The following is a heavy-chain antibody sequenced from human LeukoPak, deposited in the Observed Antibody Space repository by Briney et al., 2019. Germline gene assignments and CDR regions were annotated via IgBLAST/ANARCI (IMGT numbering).Heavy chain of an antibody. CDR1: GGSISSSSYY. D-gene: IGHD3-9*01. CDR2: INHSGST. V-gene: IGHV4-39*07. CDR3: ARVLRYFDWLGSRAAFDI. Sequence: PSETLSLTCTVSGGSISSSSYYWGWIRQPPGKGLEWIGEINHSGSTNYNPSLKSRVTISVDTSKNQFSLKLSSVTAADTAVYYCARVLRYFDWLGSRAAFDIWGQGTMVTVSS. J-gene: IGHJ3*02.